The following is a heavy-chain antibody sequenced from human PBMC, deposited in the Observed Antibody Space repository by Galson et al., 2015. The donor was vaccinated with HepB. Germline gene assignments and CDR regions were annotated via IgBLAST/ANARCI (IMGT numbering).Heavy chain of an antibody. CDR3: AKDPGGRRYCSSSSCYLDY. CDR2: ISASVGNT. J-gene: IGHJ4*02. V-gene: IGHV3-23*01. CDR1: GFTFSSYA. D-gene: IGHD2-2*01. Sequence: SLRLSCAGSGFTFSSYAMSWVRQAPGKGLGWVSGISASVGNTYYADSVKGRFTISRDNSKNTLFLQMNSLRAEDTAVYYCAKDPGGRRYCSSSSCYLDYWGQGTLVTVSS.